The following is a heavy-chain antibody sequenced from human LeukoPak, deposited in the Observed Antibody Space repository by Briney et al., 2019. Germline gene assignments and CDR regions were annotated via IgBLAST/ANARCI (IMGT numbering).Heavy chain of an antibody. V-gene: IGHV3-49*03. CDR2: IRSKAYGGTT. D-gene: IGHD3-3*01. CDR1: GFTFGDYA. J-gene: IGHJ4*02. CDR3: TREDFSGYYIELFDY. Sequence: PGGSLRLSCTASGFTFGDYAMSWFRQAPGKGLEWVGFIRSKAYGGTTECAASVKGRFTISRDDSKSIAYLQMNSLKTEDTAVYYCTREDFSGYYIELFDYWGQGTLVTVSS.